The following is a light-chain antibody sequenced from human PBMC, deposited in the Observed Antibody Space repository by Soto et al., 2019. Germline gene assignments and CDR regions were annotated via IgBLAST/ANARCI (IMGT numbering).Light chain of an antibody. V-gene: IGKV3-20*01. J-gene: IGKJ2*01. Sequence: EIVLTQSPGTLSLSPGERATLSCRASQSVSSSYLAWYQQKPGQTPRLLIYGASSRATGIPDRFSGSGSGTDFTLAISRLEPEDFEMYYCQQFGNSPYSFGQGTKLDI. CDR3: QQFGNSPYS. CDR1: QSVSSSY. CDR2: GAS.